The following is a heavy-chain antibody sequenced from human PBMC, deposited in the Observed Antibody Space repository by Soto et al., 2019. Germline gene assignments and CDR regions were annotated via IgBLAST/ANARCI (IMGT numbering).Heavy chain of an antibody. J-gene: IGHJ6*03. CDR2: IIPILGIA. CDR1: GGTFSSYT. CDR3: ASLDFWSGYYTVPPEKYYYYYYMDV. D-gene: IGHD3-3*01. Sequence: ASVKVSCKASGGTFSSYTISWVRQAPGQGLEWMGRIIPILGIANYAQKFQGRVTITADKSTSTAYMELSSLRSEDTAVYYCASLDFWSGYYTVPPEKYYYYYYMDVWGKGTTVTVSS. V-gene: IGHV1-69*02.